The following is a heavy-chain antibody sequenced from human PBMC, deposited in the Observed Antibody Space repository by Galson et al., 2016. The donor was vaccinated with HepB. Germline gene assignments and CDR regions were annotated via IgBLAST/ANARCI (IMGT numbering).Heavy chain of an antibody. D-gene: IGHD2-2*01. CDR3: TRDPDCSRTTCYRYYGLDV. Sequence: SLRLSCAASGFTFSDYYMSWIRQAPGKGLEWISYISSSGDIIYYADSVKGRFTISRDNAKNSLYLQMNSLRAEDSAKYYCTRDPDCSRTTCYRYYGLDVWGHGTTVTVSS. CDR1: GFTFSDYY. V-gene: IGHV3-11*01. CDR2: ISSSGDII. J-gene: IGHJ6*02.